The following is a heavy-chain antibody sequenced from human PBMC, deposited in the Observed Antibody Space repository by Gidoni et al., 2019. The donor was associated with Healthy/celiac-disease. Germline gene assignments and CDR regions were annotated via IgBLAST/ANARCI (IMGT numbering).Heavy chain of an antibody. CDR2: IDPSDSYT. V-gene: IGHV5-10-1*03. D-gene: IGHD6-13*01. Sequence: EVQLVQSGAEVKKPGESLRISCKGSGYSFTSYWISWVRQMPGKGLEWMGRIDPSDSYTNYSPSFQGHVTISADKSISTAYLQWSSLKASDTAMYYCAKQIAAAGPFYYYYGMDVWGQGTTVTVSS. CDR3: AKQIAAAGPFYYYYGMDV. CDR1: GYSFTSYW. J-gene: IGHJ6*02.